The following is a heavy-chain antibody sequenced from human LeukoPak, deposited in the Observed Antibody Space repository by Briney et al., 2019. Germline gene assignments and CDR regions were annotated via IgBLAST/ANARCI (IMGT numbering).Heavy chain of an antibody. D-gene: IGHD6-19*01. Sequence: SETLSLTCAVYGGSFSGYYWSWIRQPPGKGLEWIGEINHSGSTNYNPSLKSRVTISVDTSKNQFSLELSSVTAADTAVYYCARARASSSGWFDYWGQGTLVTVSS. CDR1: GGSFSGYY. CDR3: ARARASSSGWFDY. J-gene: IGHJ4*02. V-gene: IGHV4-34*01. CDR2: INHSGST.